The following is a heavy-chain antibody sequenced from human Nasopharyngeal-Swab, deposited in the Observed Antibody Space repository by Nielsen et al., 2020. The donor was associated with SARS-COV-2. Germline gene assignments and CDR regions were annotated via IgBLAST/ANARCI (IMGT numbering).Heavy chain of an antibody. CDR3: ARAVGREDIVVVPAAEPYYYGMDV. J-gene: IGHJ6*02. V-gene: IGHV1-24*01. CDR2: FDPEDGET. Sequence: ASVKVSCKVSGYTLTQLSMHWVRQAPGKGLEWMGGFDPEDGETIYAQQFQGRVTLTEDTSTDTAYMELRSLRSDDTAVYYCARAVGREDIVVVPAAEPYYYGMDVWGQGTTVTVSS. CDR1: GYTLTQLS. D-gene: IGHD2-2*01.